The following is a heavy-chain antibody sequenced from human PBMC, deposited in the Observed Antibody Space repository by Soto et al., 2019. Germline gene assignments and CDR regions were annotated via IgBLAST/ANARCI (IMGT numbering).Heavy chain of an antibody. D-gene: IGHD6-19*01. V-gene: IGHV3-30-3*01. J-gene: IGHJ6*02. Sequence: PGGSLRLSCAASGFTFSSYAMNWVRQAPGKGLEWVAVISYDGSNKYYADSVKGRFTISRDNSKNTLYLQMNSLRAEDTAVYYCARELEWLVPRYYYGLDVWGQGTTVTVSS. CDR2: ISYDGSNK. CDR3: ARELEWLVPRYYYGLDV. CDR1: GFTFSSYA.